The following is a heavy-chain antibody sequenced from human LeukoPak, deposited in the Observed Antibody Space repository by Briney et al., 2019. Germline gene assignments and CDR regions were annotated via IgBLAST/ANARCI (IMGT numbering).Heavy chain of an antibody. CDR2: INTNTGNP. D-gene: IGHD3-16*02. CDR1: GYTFTGYY. Sequence: GASVKVSCKASGYTFTGYYMHWVRQAPGQGLEWMGWINTNTGNPTYAQGFTGRFVFSLDTSVSTAYLQISSLKAEDTAVYYCAREDLYDYVWGSYPIFDYWGQGTLVTVSS. J-gene: IGHJ4*02. CDR3: AREDLYDYVWGSYPIFDY. V-gene: IGHV7-4-1*02.